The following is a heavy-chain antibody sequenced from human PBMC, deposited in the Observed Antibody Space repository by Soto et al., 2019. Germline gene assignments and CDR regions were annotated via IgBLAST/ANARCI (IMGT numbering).Heavy chain of an antibody. J-gene: IGHJ6*02. Sequence: SETLALTSAVSGGSISSSNWWSWVRQPPGKGLEGSGEIYHSGSAKYNPSRRRRVTISVDKSKDQFSLKLSSVTAADTAVYYCARSPDSSGYYPRWYYYGMDVWGQGTTVTVSS. CDR2: IYHSGSA. D-gene: IGHD3-22*01. CDR3: ARSPDSSGYYPRWYYYGMDV. CDR1: GGSISSSNW. V-gene: IGHV4-4*02.